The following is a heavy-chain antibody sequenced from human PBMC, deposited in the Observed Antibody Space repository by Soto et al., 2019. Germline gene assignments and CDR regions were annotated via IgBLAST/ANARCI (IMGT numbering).Heavy chain of an antibody. J-gene: IGHJ4*02. CDR2: ISYDGINK. Sequence: QVQLVESGGGMVQPGRSLRLSCAASGFIFSRCGMHWVRQAPGKGLEWVAVISYDGINKYYEDSVKGRFAISRDNSKNTLYLQMNSLSADDTAVYYCVQDRGPFGDGRERGDYWGQGTLVAVSS. CDR1: GFIFSRCG. CDR3: VQDRGPFGDGRERGDY. D-gene: IGHD3-16*01. V-gene: IGHV3-30*18.